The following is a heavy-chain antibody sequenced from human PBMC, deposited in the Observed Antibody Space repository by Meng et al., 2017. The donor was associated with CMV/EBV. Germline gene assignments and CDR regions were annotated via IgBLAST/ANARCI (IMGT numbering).Heavy chain of an antibody. D-gene: IGHD2-2*02. V-gene: IGHV1-3*01. CDR1: YP. CDR3: ARTRTYCASTSCYTGGYYFDY. J-gene: IGHJ4*02. CDR2: INAGNGDT. Sequence: YPVHWVRQAPGPRLEWMGWINAGNGDTKSSQKCQGRLTITRDSSASTVCMELSSVRFEDTAVYYCARTRTYCASTSCYTGGYYFDYWGQGTLVTVSS.